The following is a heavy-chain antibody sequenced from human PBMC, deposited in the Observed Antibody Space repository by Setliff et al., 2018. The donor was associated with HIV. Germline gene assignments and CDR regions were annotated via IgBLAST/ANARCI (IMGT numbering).Heavy chain of an antibody. V-gene: IGHV4-59*11. CDR2: ISYSGST. Sequence: SETLSLTCTVSGGSISSHYWTWIRQPPGKGLEWIGYISYSGSTNYNPSLKSRVTIPVDTSKNQFSLKLSSVTASDTAVYYCARSPERGYDSDWFDPWGQGTLVTVSS. D-gene: IGHD5-12*01. CDR1: GGSISSHY. CDR3: ARSPERGYDSDWFDP. J-gene: IGHJ5*02.